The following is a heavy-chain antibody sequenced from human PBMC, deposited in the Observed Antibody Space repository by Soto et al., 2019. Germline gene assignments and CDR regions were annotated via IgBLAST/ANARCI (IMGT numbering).Heavy chain of an antibody. CDR2: IKQDGSEK. Sequence: GGSLSLSCAASGFTFSSYWMSWVRQAPGKGLEWVANIKQDGSEKYYVDSVKGRFTISRDNAKNSLYLQMNSLRAEDTAVYYCATSHTATDYGMDVWGQGTTVTVSS. V-gene: IGHV3-7*01. CDR3: ATSHTATDYGMDV. J-gene: IGHJ6*02. CDR1: GFTFSSYW. D-gene: IGHD5-18*01.